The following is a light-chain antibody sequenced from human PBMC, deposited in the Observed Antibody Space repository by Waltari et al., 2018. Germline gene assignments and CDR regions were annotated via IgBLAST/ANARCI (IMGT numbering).Light chain of an antibody. J-gene: IGLJ3*02. V-gene: IGLV1-44*01. CDR2: RSE. CDR3: AAWDDSLHGHWV. CDR1: TSNIGSNV. Sequence: QSVLTQPPSASGTPGQRVTISCSGSTSNIGSNVVNWYQQFPGKAPKLLIYRSEQRPSGVPDRFSGSKSGTSASLAISGLQSEDEADYYCAAWDDSLHGHWVFGGGTKVTVL.